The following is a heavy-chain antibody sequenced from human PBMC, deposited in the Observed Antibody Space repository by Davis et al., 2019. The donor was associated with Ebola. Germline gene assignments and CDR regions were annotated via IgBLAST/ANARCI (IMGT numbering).Heavy chain of an antibody. V-gene: IGHV3-7*01. D-gene: IGHD6-19*01. J-gene: IGHJ6*04. CDR1: GFTFSSYW. CDR2: IKQDGSEK. Sequence: GESLKISCAASGFTFSSYWMSWVRQAPGKGLEWVANIKQDGSEKYYVDSVKGRFTISRDNAKNSLYLQMNSLRAEDTAVYYCARSANPLSSGWNGGLDVWGKGTTVTVSS. CDR3: ARSANPLSSGWNGGLDV.